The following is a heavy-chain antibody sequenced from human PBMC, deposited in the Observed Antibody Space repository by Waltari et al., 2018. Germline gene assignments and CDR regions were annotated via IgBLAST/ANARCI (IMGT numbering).Heavy chain of an antibody. D-gene: IGHD4-17*01. CDR3: ARGPIDYGGTDFDY. J-gene: IGHJ4*02. V-gene: IGHV4-4*07. CDR1: GGSISSYY. Sequence: QVQLQESGPGLVKPSETLSLTCTVSGGSISSYYWSWIRQPAGKGLEWLGRIYTSGSTNYTPSLKSRVTMSVDTSKNQFSLKLSSVTAADTAVYYCARGPIDYGGTDFDYWGQGTLVTVSS. CDR2: IYTSGST.